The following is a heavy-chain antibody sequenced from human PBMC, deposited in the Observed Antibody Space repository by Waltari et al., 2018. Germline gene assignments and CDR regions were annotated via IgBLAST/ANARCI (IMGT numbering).Heavy chain of an antibody. J-gene: IGHJ4*02. V-gene: IGHV3-7*01. Sequence: EVQLVQSGGGLVHPGGSLRLSCVTSGFDFDTFWMSWVRQGPGKGLEWVANIREDGGDTYYLDSVKGRFTISRDNANNSLYLEMDSLTVEDTGVYYCVTRVAAAGWGQGTLVTVSS. CDR3: VTRVAAAG. CDR2: IREDGGDT. D-gene: IGHD6-25*01. CDR1: GFDFDTFW.